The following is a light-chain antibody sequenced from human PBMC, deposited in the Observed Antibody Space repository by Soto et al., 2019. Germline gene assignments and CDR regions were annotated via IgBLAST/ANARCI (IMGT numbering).Light chain of an antibody. CDR1: QTITSD. J-gene: IGKJ1*01. V-gene: IGKV1-39*01. CDR3: QQTYSTPGWT. Sequence: DIQMTPSPSSLYASVGDRVTITCRASQTITSDLNWYQQRPGKAPKLLIYAASNLQSGVPSRFSGSGSGTDFTFIISSLQPEDSATYYCQQTYSTPGWTFGQGTKVDIK. CDR2: AAS.